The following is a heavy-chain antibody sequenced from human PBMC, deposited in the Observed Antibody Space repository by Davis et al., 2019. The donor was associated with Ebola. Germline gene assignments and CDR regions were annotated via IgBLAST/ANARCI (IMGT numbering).Heavy chain of an antibody. Sequence: ASVKVSCKASGYTFTSYGISWVRQAPGQGLEWMGWISAYNGNTNYAQKLQGRVTMTTDTSTSTAYMELRGLRSDDTAVYYCARDSYCSSTSCYTGTYYYYGMDVWGQGTTVTVSS. CDR2: ISAYNGNT. D-gene: IGHD2-2*02. V-gene: IGHV1-18*01. CDR1: GYTFTSYG. J-gene: IGHJ6*02. CDR3: ARDSYCSSTSCYTGTYYYYGMDV.